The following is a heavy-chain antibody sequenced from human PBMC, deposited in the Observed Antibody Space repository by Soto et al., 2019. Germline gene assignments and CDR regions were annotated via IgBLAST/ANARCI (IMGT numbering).Heavy chain of an antibody. J-gene: IGHJ4*02. CDR1: GFTFSDYY. CDR2: ISSSGSFT. D-gene: IGHD6-19*01. CDR3: ARVYSSGWYLWDY. V-gene: IGHV3-11*05. Sequence: QVQLVESGGGLIKPGGSLRLSCAVSGFTFSDYYMSRIRQAPGKGLEWISYISSSGSFTNYADSVKGRFTISRDNAKNSLYLQMNSLRDEDTAVYYCARVYSSGWYLWDYWGQGTLVTVSS.